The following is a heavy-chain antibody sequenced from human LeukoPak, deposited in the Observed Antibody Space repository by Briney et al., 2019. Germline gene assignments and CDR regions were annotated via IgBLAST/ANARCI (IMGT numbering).Heavy chain of an antibody. V-gene: IGHV3-7*01. D-gene: IGHD3-22*01. CDR3: ARDSSGYQ. CDR1: GFTFSTYW. Sequence: GESLRLSCAASGFTFSTYWMSWVRQAPGKGLEWVANIKEDGSEKYYGDSVKGRFTISRDNAKNSLYLQMNSLRAEDTAVYYCARDSSGYQWGQGTLVTVSS. CDR2: IKEDGSEK. J-gene: IGHJ4*02.